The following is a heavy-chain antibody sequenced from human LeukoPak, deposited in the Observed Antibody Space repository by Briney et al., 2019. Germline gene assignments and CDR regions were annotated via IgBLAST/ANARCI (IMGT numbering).Heavy chain of an antibody. V-gene: IGHV3-23*01. Sequence: PGGSLRLSCAASGFTFSSYAMSWVRQAPGKGLEWVSGIVGSGGRTYYATSVKGRFTISRDNSKNTLYLQMNSLRAEDTAVYYCARPPNYDSDAPQVDYWGQGTLVTVSS. J-gene: IGHJ4*02. D-gene: IGHD3-22*01. CDR2: IVGSGGRT. CDR3: ARPPNYDSDAPQVDY. CDR1: GFTFSSYA.